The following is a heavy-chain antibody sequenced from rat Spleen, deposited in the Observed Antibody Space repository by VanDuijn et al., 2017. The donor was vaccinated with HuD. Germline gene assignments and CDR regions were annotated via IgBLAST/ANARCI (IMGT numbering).Heavy chain of an antibody. Sequence: EVQLVESGGGLVQPGRSLKLSCATSGFTFSNYDMAWVRQAPTKGLEWIASISTGGGSTYYRDSVKGRFTISRDNAKSTLYLQMDSLRSEDTATYYCAKLGEDYWGQGVMVTVSS. J-gene: IGHJ2*01. V-gene: IGHV5-25*01. CDR2: ISTGGGST. CDR1: GFTFSNYD. D-gene: IGHD5-1*01. CDR3: AKLGEDY.